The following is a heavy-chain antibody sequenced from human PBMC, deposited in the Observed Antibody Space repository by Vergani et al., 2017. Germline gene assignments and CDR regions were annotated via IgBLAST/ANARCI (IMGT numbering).Heavy chain of an antibody. CDR1: GFTFSSYW. CDR3: ARAYCSSTSCYTGGDY. CDR2: INSDGSST. Sequence: EVQLVESGGGLVQPGGSLRLSCAASGFTFSSYWMHWVRQAPGKGLVWVSRINSDGSSTSYADSVKGCSTISRDHAKNTLYLQMNSLRAEDTAVYYCARAYCSSTSCYTGGDYWGQGTLVTVSS. V-gene: IGHV3-74*01. J-gene: IGHJ4*02. D-gene: IGHD2-2*02.